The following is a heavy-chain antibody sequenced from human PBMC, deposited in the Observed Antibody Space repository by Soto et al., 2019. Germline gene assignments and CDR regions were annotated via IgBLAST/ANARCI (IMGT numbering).Heavy chain of an antibody. CDR2: IIPILGIA. V-gene: IGHV1-69*02. CDR3: ASNFGRYCSGGSCYSGF. Sequence: QVQLVQSGAEVKKPGSSVKVSCKASGGTFSSYTISWVRQAPGQGLEWMGRIIPILGIANYAQKFQGRVTITADKSTSTAYMELSSLRSEDTAVYYCASNFGRYCSGGSCYSGFRGQGTLVTVSS. D-gene: IGHD2-15*01. J-gene: IGHJ4*02. CDR1: GGTFSSYT.